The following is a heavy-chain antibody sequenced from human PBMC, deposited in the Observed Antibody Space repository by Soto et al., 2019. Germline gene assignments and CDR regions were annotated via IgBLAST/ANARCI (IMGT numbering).Heavy chain of an antibody. CDR1: GYTFTSYA. CDR3: ARSLPAAMLGYYYYGMDV. D-gene: IGHD2-2*01. V-gene: IGHV1-3*01. Sequence: ASVKVSCKASGYTFTSYAMHWVRQAPGQRLEWMGWINAGNGNTKYSQKFQGRVTITRDTSASTAYMELSSLRSEDTAVYYCARSLPAAMLGYYYYGMDVWGQGTLVTVSS. CDR2: INAGNGNT. J-gene: IGHJ6*02.